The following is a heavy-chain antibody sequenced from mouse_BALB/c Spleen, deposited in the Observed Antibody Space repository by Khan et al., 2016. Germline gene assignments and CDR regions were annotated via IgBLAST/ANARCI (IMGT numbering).Heavy chain of an antibody. CDR2: IDPANGNT. Sequence: VQLQQSGAEFVKPGASVKLSCTASGFNIKDTYIHWVKQSPEQSLEWLGGIDPANGNTKFDPKFPGKATITTDTSSNTAYLQLSSLTSEYTAVDYCVRTFVYGYYGFAYWGQGTLVTVSS. CDR3: VRTFVYGYYGFAY. CDR1: GFNIKDTY. D-gene: IGHD2-3*01. J-gene: IGHJ3*01. V-gene: IGHV14-3*02.